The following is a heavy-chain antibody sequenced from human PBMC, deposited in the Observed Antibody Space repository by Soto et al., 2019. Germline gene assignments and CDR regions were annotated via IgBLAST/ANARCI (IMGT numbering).Heavy chain of an antibody. J-gene: IGHJ3*02. V-gene: IGHV5-10-1*01. CDR3: ARHRTAMTIDLFDI. CDR1: GYNFTSYW. Sequence: LGESLKISCKGSGYNFTSYWITWVRQRPGKGLEWMGRLDPSDSYVNYGPSFQGHVTISDDKSISVAFLQWNKLKTSDTAMYYCARHRTAMTIDLFDIWGQGTMVTVSS. D-gene: IGHD5-18*01. CDR2: LDPSDSYV.